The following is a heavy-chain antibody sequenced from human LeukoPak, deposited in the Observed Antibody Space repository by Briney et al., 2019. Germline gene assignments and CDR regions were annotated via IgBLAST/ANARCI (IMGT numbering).Heavy chain of an antibody. J-gene: IGHJ4*02. CDR2: ISYSDSGST. Sequence: SETLSLTCAVSGGSISSGGYSWSWIRQPPGKGLEWIGYISYSDSGSTYYNPSLKSRVTISVDTSKNQFSLTQSSVTSADTPVXXCARGDYYCGSRSYDYWGQGTLVTVSS. CDR3: ARGDYYCGSRSYDY. CDR1: GGSISSGGYS. D-gene: IGHD3-10*01. V-gene: IGHV4-30-4*07.